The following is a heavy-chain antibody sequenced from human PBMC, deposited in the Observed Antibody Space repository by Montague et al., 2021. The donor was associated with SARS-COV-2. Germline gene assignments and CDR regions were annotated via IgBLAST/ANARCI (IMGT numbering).Heavy chain of an antibody. D-gene: IGHD3-10*01. CDR1: GGSISSGSYY. CDR2: IYTSGST. J-gene: IGHJ6*02. Sequence: TLSLTCTVSGGSISSGSYYWSWIRQPAGKGLEWIGRIYTSGSTNYNPSLKSRVTISVDTSKNQFSLKLSSVTVADTAVYYCARVGVWAMVLGVIPAYYYYGMDVWGQGTTVAVSS. CDR3: ARVGVWAMVLGVIPAYYYYGMDV. V-gene: IGHV4-61*02.